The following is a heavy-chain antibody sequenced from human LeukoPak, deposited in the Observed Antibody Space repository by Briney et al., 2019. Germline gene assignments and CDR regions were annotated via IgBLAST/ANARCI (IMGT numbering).Heavy chain of an antibody. D-gene: IGHD6-13*01. CDR1: GGSTSSGGYS. V-gene: IGHV4-31*03. Sequence: SQTLSLPCTVSGGSTSSGGYSWTWIRQHPGKGLEWIGYIYYSGSTYYNPSLKSRVTISVDTSKNQFSLKLSSVTAADTAVYYCARVTAAAINFDYWGQGTLVTVSS. CDR2: IYYSGST. CDR3: ARVTAAAINFDY. J-gene: IGHJ4*02.